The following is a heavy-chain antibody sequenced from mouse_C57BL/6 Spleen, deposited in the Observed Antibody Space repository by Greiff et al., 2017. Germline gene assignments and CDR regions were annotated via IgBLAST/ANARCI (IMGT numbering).Heavy chain of an antibody. J-gene: IGHJ1*03. Sequence: QVQLQQPGAELVKPGASVKLSCKASGYTFTSYWMHWVKQRPGQGLEWIGMIHPNSGSTNYNEKFKSKATLTVDNSSSTAYMQLSSLTSEDSAVYYCARRSGSSRWYFDVWGTETTVTVSS. CDR3: ARRSGSSRWYFDV. CDR2: IHPNSGST. CDR1: GYTFTSYW. V-gene: IGHV1-64*01. D-gene: IGHD1-1*01.